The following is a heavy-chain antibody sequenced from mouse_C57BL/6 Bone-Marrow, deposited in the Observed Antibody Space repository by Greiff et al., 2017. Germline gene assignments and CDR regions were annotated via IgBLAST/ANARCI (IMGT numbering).Heavy chain of an antibody. J-gene: IGHJ4*01. CDR1: GFTFSSYG. CDR3: ARNNYYGSSYPYYAMDY. D-gene: IGHD1-1*01. CDR2: ISSGGSYT. Sequence: EVQVVESGGDLVKPGGSLKLSCAASGFTFSSYGMSWFRQTPDKRLEWVATISSGGSYTYYPDSVKGRFTISRDNAKNTLYLQMSSLKSEDTAMYYCARNNYYGSSYPYYAMDYWGQGTSVTVSS. V-gene: IGHV5-6*01.